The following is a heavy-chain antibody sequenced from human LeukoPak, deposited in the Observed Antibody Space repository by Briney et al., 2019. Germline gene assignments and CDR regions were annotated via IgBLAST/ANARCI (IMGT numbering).Heavy chain of an antibody. Sequence: PGGSLRLSCAASGFTFSSYGMHWVRQAPGKGLEWVAVIWYDGSNKYYADSVKSRFTISRDNSKNTLYLQMNSLRAEDTAVYYCARERRIQLWFFGMDVWGQGTTVTVSS. J-gene: IGHJ6*02. V-gene: IGHV3-33*01. CDR2: IWYDGSNK. D-gene: IGHD5-18*01. CDR3: ARERRIQLWFFGMDV. CDR1: GFTFSSYG.